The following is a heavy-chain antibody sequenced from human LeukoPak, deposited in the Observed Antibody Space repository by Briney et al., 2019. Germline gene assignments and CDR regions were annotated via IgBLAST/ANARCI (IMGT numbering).Heavy chain of an antibody. J-gene: IGHJ5*02. CDR3: ATILPPAGKNWFDP. V-gene: IGHV1-24*01. Sequence: GASVKVSCKVSGYALTELSMHWVRQAPGKGLEWMGGFDPEDGETIYAQKFQGRVTMTEDTSTDTAYMGLSSLRSEDTAVYYCATILPPAGKNWFDPWGQGTLVTVSS. CDR2: FDPEDGET. D-gene: IGHD1-14*01. CDR1: GYALTELS.